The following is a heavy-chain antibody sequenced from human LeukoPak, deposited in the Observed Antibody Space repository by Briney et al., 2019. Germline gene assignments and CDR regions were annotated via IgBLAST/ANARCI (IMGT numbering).Heavy chain of an antibody. CDR3: AKDFSSSWQFDP. CDR2: ISETSCHT. J-gene: IGHJ5*02. D-gene: IGHD6-13*01. Sequence: GGSLRLSCAASGFTFSSNAMTWVRQAPGQGLEWVSSISETSCHTFYADSVKGRFTISRDNTKNTLFLQMNSLRVEDTAMYYCAKDFSSSWQFDPWGQGTLVTVSS. V-gene: IGHV3-23*01. CDR1: GFTFSSNA.